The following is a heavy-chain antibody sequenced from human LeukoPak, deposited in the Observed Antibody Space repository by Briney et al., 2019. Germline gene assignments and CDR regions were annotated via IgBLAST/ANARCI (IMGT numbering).Heavy chain of an antibody. J-gene: IGHJ6*03. D-gene: IGHD2-21*01. Sequence: GGSLRLSCAASGFTFSTYRLNWVRQAPGKGLEWVSSISRSSDYMYYANSVKGRFTISRDNAKNSLYLQMNSLRAEDTAVYYCARADCGGDCPPYYYYMDVWGKGTTVTVAS. CDR2: ISRSSDYM. CDR3: ARADCGGDCPPYYYYMDV. V-gene: IGHV3-21*01. CDR1: GFTFSTYR.